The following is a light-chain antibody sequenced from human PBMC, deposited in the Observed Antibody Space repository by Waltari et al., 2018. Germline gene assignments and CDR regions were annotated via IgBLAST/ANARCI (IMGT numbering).Light chain of an antibody. J-gene: IGKJ1*01. CDR1: QSVSRA. Sequence: EIVLTQSPGTLSLSPGERATLSGGASQSVSRALAWYQQNPGQAPRLLIYGASNRATGIPDRFSGSGSGTDFSLIISRLEPEDFAVYYCQHYVSLPVTFGQGTKVEIK. CDR2: GAS. V-gene: IGKV3-20*01. CDR3: QHYVSLPVT.